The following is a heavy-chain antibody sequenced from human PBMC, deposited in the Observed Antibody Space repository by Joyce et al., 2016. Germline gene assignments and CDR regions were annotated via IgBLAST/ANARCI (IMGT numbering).Heavy chain of an antibody. V-gene: IGHV4-59*01. CDR3: ARGNDYDYWSGYEAHYFDY. CDR1: GGSISSYY. Sequence: QVQLQESGPGLVKPSETLSLSCTVSGGSISSYYWSWIRQPPGKGLEWIGYINHRGRTNYNPSLKSRVTISVDTSKNEFSLKITSVTAADTAVYYCARGNDYDYWSGYEAHYFDYWGQGTLVTVSS. CDR2: INHRGRT. D-gene: IGHD3-3*01. J-gene: IGHJ4*02.